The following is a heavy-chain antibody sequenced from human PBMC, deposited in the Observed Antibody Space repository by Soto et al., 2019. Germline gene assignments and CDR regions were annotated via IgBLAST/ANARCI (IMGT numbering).Heavy chain of an antibody. CDR2: TYNRGST. CDR3: VGGKQLVTTLDY. D-gene: IGHD6-6*01. CDR1: GDSISSDDYY. J-gene: IGHJ4*02. Sequence: SETLSLTCSVSGDSISSDDYYWSWIRQPPGSRLELVGYTYNRGSTYYNPPRKSPVTLSVDTSENQVSMKWNSVTAPDTPVYYRVGGKQLVTTLDYWGQGTLVTVSS. V-gene: IGHV4-30-4*01.